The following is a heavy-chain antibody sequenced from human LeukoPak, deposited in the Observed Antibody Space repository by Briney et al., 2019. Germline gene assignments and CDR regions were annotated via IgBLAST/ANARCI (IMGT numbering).Heavy chain of an antibody. Sequence: PSETLSLTCTVSGGSISSSSYYWGWIRQPPGKGLEWIGSIYYSGSTYYNPSLKSRVTISVDTSKNQFSLKLSSVTAADTAVYYCARPNDSSGYDFGYWGQGTLVTVSS. D-gene: IGHD3-22*01. CDR3: ARPNDSSGYDFGY. J-gene: IGHJ4*02. CDR2: IYYSGST. V-gene: IGHV4-39*07. CDR1: GGSISSSSYY.